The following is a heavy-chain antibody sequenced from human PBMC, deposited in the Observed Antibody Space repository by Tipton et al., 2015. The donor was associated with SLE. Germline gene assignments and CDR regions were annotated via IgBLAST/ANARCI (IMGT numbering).Heavy chain of an antibody. CDR3: ARDHASGWSDH. CDR2: INWKGGSA. Sequence: SLRLSCAASGFTFDDYGMSWVRQAPGKGLEWLSAINWKGGSAGYADSVKGRFTISRDNAKNSLYLQMNSLTTEDTAMYFCARDHASGWSDHWGQGALVIVAS. V-gene: IGHV3-20*04. J-gene: IGHJ5*02. D-gene: IGHD1-26*01. CDR1: GFTFDDYG.